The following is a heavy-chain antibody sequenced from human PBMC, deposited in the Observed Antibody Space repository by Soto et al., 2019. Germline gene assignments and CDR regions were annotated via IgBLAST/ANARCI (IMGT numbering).Heavy chain of an antibody. D-gene: IGHD3-10*01. CDR3: ASSYGSGYRAFDY. CDR2: INPILSMS. V-gene: IGHV1-69*02. Sequence: QVQLVQSGAEVKRPGSTVKVSWKASGDTFTFYSINWVRQAPGLGLEWMGRINPILSMSNYAQRFQGRVTMTADKSTSTAYMELSSLRSEDTAIYYCASSYGSGYRAFDYWGQGALVTVSS. J-gene: IGHJ4*02. CDR1: GDTFTFYS.